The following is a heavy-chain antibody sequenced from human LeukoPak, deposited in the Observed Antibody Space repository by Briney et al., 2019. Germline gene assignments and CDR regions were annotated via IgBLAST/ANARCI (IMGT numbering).Heavy chain of an antibody. CDR3: ARDSSSWGFDY. CDR2: IYYSGYT. V-gene: IGHV4-59*04. J-gene: IGHJ4*02. CDR1: GGSISSYF. D-gene: IGHD6-13*01. Sequence: PSETLSLTCTVSGGSISSYFWSWIRQPPGKGLEWIGHIYYSGYTYYNPSLQSRVTMSVDTSKNQFSLNLSSVTAADTAVYYCARDSSSWGFDYWGQGTLVTVSS.